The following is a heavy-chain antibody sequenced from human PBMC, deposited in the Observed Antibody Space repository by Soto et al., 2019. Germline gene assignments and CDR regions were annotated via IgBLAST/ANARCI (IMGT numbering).Heavy chain of an antibody. J-gene: IGHJ4*02. CDR1: GGSISRYH. CDR3: ARQDDYGDYVGY. D-gene: IGHD4-17*01. V-gene: IGHV4-59*08. Sequence: SETLSLTCTVSGGSISRYHWILIRQPPGKGLEWIGYIYYSGSTNYNPSLKSRVTISVDTSKNQFSLKLSSVTAADTAVYYCARQDDYGDYVGYWGQGTLVTVSS. CDR2: IYYSGST.